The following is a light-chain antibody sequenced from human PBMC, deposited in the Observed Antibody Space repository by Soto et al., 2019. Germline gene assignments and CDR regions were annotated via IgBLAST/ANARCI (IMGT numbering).Light chain of an antibody. CDR1: QSISSW. Sequence: DIQMTQSPSILSASFGYRFTITCLASQSISSWLAWYQQKPGKAPNLLIHKASHLESGVPSRFSGSGSGTEFTLTISSLQPGDFATYYCQHYNTYPWTFDQGTKVDIK. V-gene: IGKV1-5*03. CDR3: QHYNTYPWT. CDR2: KAS. J-gene: IGKJ1*01.